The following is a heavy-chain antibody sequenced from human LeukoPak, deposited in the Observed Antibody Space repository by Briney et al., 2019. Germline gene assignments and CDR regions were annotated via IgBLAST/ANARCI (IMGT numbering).Heavy chain of an antibody. Sequence: GGSLRLSCAASGFTFSSYEMNWVRQAPGKGLEWVSYISSSGSTIYYADSVKGRFTISRDNAKNSLYLQMNSLRAEDTAVYYCAREEDSSGCLDYWGQGTLITVSS. CDR2: ISSSGSTI. CDR1: GFTFSSYE. V-gene: IGHV3-48*03. CDR3: AREEDSSGCLDY. J-gene: IGHJ4*02. D-gene: IGHD6-19*01.